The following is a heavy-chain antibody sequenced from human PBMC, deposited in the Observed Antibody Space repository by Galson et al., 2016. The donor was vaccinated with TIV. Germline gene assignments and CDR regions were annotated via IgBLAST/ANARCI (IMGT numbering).Heavy chain of an antibody. J-gene: IGHJ4*02. V-gene: IGHV1-69*05. Sequence: SVKVSCKGSGGPFRSYAISWVRQAPGQGLEWMGGIIGVFAAVTYAQKFQGRVTITRDTSVSTAYMELTNLRSEDTAVYFCAQLVRKCGMTRCYGDHVDYWGQGTLVTVSS. D-gene: IGHD2-2*01. CDR3: AQLVRKCGMTRCYGDHVDY. CDR2: IIGVFAAV. CDR1: GGPFRSYA.